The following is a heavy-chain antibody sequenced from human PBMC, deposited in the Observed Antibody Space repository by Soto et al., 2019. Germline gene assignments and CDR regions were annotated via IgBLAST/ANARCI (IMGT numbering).Heavy chain of an antibody. CDR2: INHSGST. V-gene: IGHV4-34*01. D-gene: IGHD2-21*02. J-gene: IGHJ4*02. Sequence: QVQLQQWGAGLLKPSETLSLTCAVYGGSFSGYYWSWIRQPPGKGLEWIGEINHSGSTNYNPSLKSRVTISVDTSKNQFSLKLSSGTAADTAVYYCASSGTYCGGDCYPDYWGQGTLVTVSS. CDR1: GGSFSGYY. CDR3: ASSGTYCGGDCYPDY.